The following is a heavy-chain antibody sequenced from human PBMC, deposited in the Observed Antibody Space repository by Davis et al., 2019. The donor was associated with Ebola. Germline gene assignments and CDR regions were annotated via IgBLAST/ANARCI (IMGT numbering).Heavy chain of an antibody. V-gene: IGHV3-66*01. CDR3: ARVDTHCTGGVCLYYYYGMDV. Sequence: PGGSLRLSCAASGFTVSSNYMSWVRQAPGKGLEWVSVIYSGGSTYYADSVKGRFTISRDNSKNTLYLQMNSLRAEDTAVYYCARVDTHCTGGVCLYYYYGMDVWGQGTTVTVSS. J-gene: IGHJ6*02. CDR2: IYSGGST. CDR1: GFTVSSNY. D-gene: IGHD2-8*02.